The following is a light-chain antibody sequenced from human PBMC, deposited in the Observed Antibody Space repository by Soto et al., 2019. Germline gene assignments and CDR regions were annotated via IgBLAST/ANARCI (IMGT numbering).Light chain of an antibody. CDR3: QQYGRSPWT. CDR1: QSVSSSY. V-gene: IGKV3-20*01. Sequence: EIVLTQSPDTLSLSPGERATLSCRASQSVSSSYLAWYQQKPGQAPRLFIYGASTRATGIPDRFSGSGSGTDFTLTISRLEPEDFAVYYCQQYGRSPWTFGQGTKVEIK. J-gene: IGKJ1*01. CDR2: GAS.